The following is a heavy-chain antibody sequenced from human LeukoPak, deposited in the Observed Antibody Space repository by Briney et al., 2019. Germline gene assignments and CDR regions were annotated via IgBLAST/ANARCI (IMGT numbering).Heavy chain of an antibody. CDR1: GGTFSSYA. V-gene: IGHV1-69*05. D-gene: IGHD4/OR15-4a*01. CDR3: ARDMYGGNWRDDAFDI. J-gene: IGHJ3*02. CDR2: IIPIFGTA. Sequence: SVKVSCKASGGTFSSYAISWVRQAPGQGLEWMGGIIPIFGTANYAQKFQGRVTITTDESTSTAYMELSSLRSEDTAVFYCARDMYGGNWRDDAFDIWGQGTIVTVSS.